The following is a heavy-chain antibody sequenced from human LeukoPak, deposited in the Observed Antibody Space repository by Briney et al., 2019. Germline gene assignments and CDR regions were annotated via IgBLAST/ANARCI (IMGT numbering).Heavy chain of an antibody. CDR1: GGSFSGYY. CDR3: ARHGAAEAGAEYYYYMDV. V-gene: IGHV4-34*01. Sequence: PSETLSLTCAVYGGSFSGYYWSWICQPPGKGLEWIGEINHSGSTNYNPSLKSRVTLSVDKSKKQFSLKLSSVTAADTAVYYCARHGAAEAGAEYYYYMDVWGKGTTVTVSS. CDR2: INHSGST. D-gene: IGHD6-19*01. J-gene: IGHJ6*03.